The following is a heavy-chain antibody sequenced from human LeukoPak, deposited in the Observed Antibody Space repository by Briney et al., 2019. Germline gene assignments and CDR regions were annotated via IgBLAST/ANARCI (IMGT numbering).Heavy chain of an antibody. Sequence: SETLSLTCTVSGGSISSYYWSWIRQPPGKGLEWIGYIYYSGSTNYNPSLKSRVTISVDTSKNQFSLKLSSVTAADTAVYYCASSITWPGAFDIWGQGTMVTVSS. D-gene: IGHD3-16*01. V-gene: IGHV4-59*01. CDR1: GGSISSYY. CDR2: IYYSGST. CDR3: ASSITWPGAFDI. J-gene: IGHJ3*02.